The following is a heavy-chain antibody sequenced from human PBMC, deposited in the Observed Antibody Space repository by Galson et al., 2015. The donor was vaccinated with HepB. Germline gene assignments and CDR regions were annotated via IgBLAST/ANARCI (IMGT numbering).Heavy chain of an antibody. CDR1: GYTFTNYG. Sequence: SVKVSCKASGYTFTNYGISWVRQAPGKGLEWMGGFDPEDGETIYAQKFQGRVTMTEDTSTDTAYMELSSLRSEDTAVYYCATEPMGGFGVYKLRYYGMDVWGQGTTVTVSS. V-gene: IGHV1-24*01. CDR3: ATEPMGGFGVYKLRYYGMDV. J-gene: IGHJ6*02. CDR2: FDPEDGET. D-gene: IGHD3-10*01.